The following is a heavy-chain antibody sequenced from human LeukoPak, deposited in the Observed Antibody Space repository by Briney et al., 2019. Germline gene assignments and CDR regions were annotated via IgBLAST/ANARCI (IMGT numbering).Heavy chain of an antibody. CDR3: TTLIGAAEDYSGH. CDR1: GFTFSHAW. CDR2: VKTKTDGAIDGKT. J-gene: IGHJ4*02. V-gene: IGHV3-15*01. Sequence: GGSLRLSCTASGFTFSHAWMSWVRQAPGKGPEWVGRVKTKTDGAIDGKTDYAAPVKGRFTITRDDSRNVLFLEMNSLKTDDTAIYYCTTLIGAAEDYSGHWGRGTLVTVSS. D-gene: IGHD2-15*01.